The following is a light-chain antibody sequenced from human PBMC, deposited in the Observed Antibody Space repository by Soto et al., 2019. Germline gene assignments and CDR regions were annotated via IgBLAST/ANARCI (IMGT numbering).Light chain of an antibody. CDR2: GAS. CDR3: QHNNSWPRT. J-gene: IGKJ1*01. Sequence: EMVMTQSPAILSVSPGERATLSCRASQSVSSNLAWYQQKPDQAPRLLIYGASTRATGVPARFSGSGSGTEFTLTISSLQAEDLAVYHCQHNNSWPRTFGQGTKVESK. V-gene: IGKV3-15*01. CDR1: QSVSSN.